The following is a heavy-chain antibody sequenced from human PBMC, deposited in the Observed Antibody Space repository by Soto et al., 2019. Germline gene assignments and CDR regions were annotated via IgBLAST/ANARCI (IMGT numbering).Heavy chain of an antibody. J-gene: IGHJ6*02. CDR3: ARDPRGGAKLVVPAASTIPYYYYYGMDV. D-gene: IGHD2-2*01. CDR2: IIPIFGTA. V-gene: IGHV1-69*01. Sequence: QVQLVQSGAEVKKPGSSVKVSCKASGGTFSSYAISWVRQAPGQGLEWMGGIIPIFGTANYAQKFQGRVTIPADESTSTAYMGLSSLRSEDTAVYYCARDPRGGAKLVVPAASTIPYYYYYGMDVWGQGTTVTVSS. CDR1: GGTFSSYA.